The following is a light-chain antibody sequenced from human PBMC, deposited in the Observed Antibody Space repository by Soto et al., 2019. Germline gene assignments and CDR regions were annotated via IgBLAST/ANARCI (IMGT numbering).Light chain of an antibody. V-gene: IGLV2-11*01. CDR2: DVS. Sequence: QSVLTQPRSVSGSPGQSVTISCTGTSSDVGGYNYVSWYQQHPGKAPKLMIYDVSKRPPGVPDRFSGSKSGSTASLTISGLQAEDEADYYCCSYAGSYTFVFGTGTKVTVL. CDR1: SSDVGGYNY. CDR3: CSYAGSYTFV. J-gene: IGLJ1*01.